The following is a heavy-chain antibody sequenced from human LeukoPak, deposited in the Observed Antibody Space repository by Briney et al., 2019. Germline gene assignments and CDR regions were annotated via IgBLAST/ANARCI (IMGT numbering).Heavy chain of an antibody. CDR1: GGFISGYY. V-gene: IGHV4-59*01. CDR2: IFYTGDI. J-gene: IGHJ5*02. CDR3: ARAYRLTSPRGFDP. Sequence: PSETQSLTCTASGGFISGYYWNWIRQSPGRGLEWIGYIFYTGDIDYNPSLRSRVTMSVDRSNNRFSLQLASVTTADSAFYYCARAYRLTSPRGFDPWGPGILVTVSS. D-gene: IGHD3-16*02.